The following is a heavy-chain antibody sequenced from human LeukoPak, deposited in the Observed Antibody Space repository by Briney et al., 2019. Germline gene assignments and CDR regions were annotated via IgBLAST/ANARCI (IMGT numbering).Heavy chain of an antibody. CDR3: AKGDYYDSSGYFPLCAFDI. J-gene: IGHJ3*02. CDR2: ISGSGGST. D-gene: IGHD3-22*01. CDR1: GFTFSSYA. Sequence: GGSLRLSCAASGFTFSSYAMSWVRQAPGKGLEWVSAISGSGGSTYYADSVKGRFTISRDNSTNTLYLQMNSLRAEDTAVYYCAKGDYYDSSGYFPLCAFDIWGQGTMVTVSS. V-gene: IGHV3-23*01.